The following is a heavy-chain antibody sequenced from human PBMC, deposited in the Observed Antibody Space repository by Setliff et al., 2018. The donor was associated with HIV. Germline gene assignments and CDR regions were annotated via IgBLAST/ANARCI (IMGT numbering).Heavy chain of an antibody. CDR3: ARRSIVGSTRGYYYYYMDV. CDR1: GDSINKYS. Sequence: SETLSLTCTVSGDSINKYSWSWIRQPPGKGLEWIGFIYISGSTMYNPSLKSRVTMSLDTSKNQFSIKLTSVTAADTAVYYCARRSIVGSTRGYYYYYMDVWGKGTTVTVSS. J-gene: IGHJ6*03. CDR2: IYISGST. D-gene: IGHD1-26*01. V-gene: IGHV4-4*09.